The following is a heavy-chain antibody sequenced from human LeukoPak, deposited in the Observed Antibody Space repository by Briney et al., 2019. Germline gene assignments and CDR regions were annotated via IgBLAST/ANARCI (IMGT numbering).Heavy chain of an antibody. V-gene: IGHV3-30*04. J-gene: IGHJ3*02. D-gene: IGHD3-22*01. CDR3: AREADTMIRWAFDI. CDR1: GFTFSSYA. Sequence: GGSLRLSCAASGFTFSSYAMHWVRQAPGKGLEWVAVISYDGSSKYYADSVKGRFTISRDNSKNTLYLQMNSLRAEDTAVYYCAREADTMIRWAFDIWGQGTMVTVSS. CDR2: ISYDGSSK.